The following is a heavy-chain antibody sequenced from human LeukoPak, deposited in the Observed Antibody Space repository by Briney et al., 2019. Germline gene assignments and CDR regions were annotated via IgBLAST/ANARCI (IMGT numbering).Heavy chain of an antibody. CDR2: IWYDGSNE. J-gene: IGHJ4*02. Sequence: GRSLRLSCAASGFSFSSYGMHWVRQAPGKGLEWAALIWYDGSNEYYAESAKGRFTISRDNSKNTLYLQMNSLRAEDTAVYYCVRMGGIGYLDYWGQGTLVTVSS. V-gene: IGHV3-33*01. D-gene: IGHD1-26*01. CDR3: VRMGGIGYLDY. CDR1: GFSFSSYG.